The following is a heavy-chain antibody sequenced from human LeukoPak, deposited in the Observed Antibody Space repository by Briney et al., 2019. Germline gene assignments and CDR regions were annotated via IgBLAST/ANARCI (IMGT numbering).Heavy chain of an antibody. CDR1: GFTVSSNY. CDR2: IYSGGST. J-gene: IGHJ4*02. D-gene: IGHD5-12*01. V-gene: IGHV3-66*01. CDR3: ARDKVATIGYFDY. Sequence: GGSLRLSCAASGFTVSSNYMSWVRQAPGKGLEWVSVIYSGGSTYYADSVKGRFTISRDNSKNTLYLQMNSLRAEDTAVYYCARDKVATIGYFDYWGQGTLVTVSS.